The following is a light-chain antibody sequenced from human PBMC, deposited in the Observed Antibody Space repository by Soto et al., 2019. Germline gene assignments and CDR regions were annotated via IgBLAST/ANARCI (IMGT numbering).Light chain of an antibody. V-gene: IGKV1-9*01. CDR2: TAS. Sequence: DIPLTQSPSFLSASVGDRVTITCRATQGISTYLAWYQQNPGKAPKLLIYTASTLQSGVPSRFSGSGSGTEFTLTISSLRPEDFATYYCQQLKSYPLTFGGGTKVEIK. CDR3: QQLKSYPLT. J-gene: IGKJ4*01. CDR1: QGISTY.